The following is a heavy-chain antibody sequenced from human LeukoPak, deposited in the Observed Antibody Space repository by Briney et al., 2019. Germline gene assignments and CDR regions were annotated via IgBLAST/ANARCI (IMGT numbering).Heavy chain of an antibody. Sequence: GASLRLSCAASGFTFDDYAMHWVRQAPGKGLEWVSGISWNSGSIGYADSVKGRFTISRDNAKNSLYLQMNSLRAEDTALYYCAKGEVGATSFDYWGQGTLVTVSS. CDR2: ISWNSGSI. CDR1: GFTFDDYA. D-gene: IGHD1-26*01. V-gene: IGHV3-9*01. CDR3: AKGEVGATSFDY. J-gene: IGHJ4*02.